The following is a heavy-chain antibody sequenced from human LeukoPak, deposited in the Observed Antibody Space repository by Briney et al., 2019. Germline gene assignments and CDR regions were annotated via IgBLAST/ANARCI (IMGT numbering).Heavy chain of an antibody. J-gene: IGHJ4*02. Sequence: GSLRLSCAASGFAFNTYAMHWVRQAPGQGLEWVALIWHDGSHKFYSNSVRGQFTISRDNSKNTVSLQMNNLRPEDAAVYYCAREIFSSGSYPDFWGQGTLVTVSS. CDR3: AREIFSSGSYPDF. V-gene: IGHV3-33*01. CDR1: GFAFNTYA. CDR2: IWHDGSHK. D-gene: IGHD3-10*01.